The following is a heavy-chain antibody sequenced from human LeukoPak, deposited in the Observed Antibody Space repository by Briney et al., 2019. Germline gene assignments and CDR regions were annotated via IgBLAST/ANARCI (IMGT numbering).Heavy chain of an antibody. CDR2: IRSSCSTI. CDR3: ARDHSFRAYFDY. J-gene: IGHJ4*02. Sequence: PGGSLILSCAASGFTFRCYRMNWVRQAPGKVLGLVSYIRSSCSTIYYADSVKGRFTISRDNAKNSLYLQMNSLTDEDTAVYYCARDHSFRAYFDYWGQGTLVTVSS. CDR1: GFTFRCYR. V-gene: IGHV3-48*02. D-gene: IGHD1-26*01.